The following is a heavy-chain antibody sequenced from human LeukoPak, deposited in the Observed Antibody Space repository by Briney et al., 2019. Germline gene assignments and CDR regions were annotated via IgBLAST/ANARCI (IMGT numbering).Heavy chain of an antibody. CDR3: AKDTDYYGSGSPDY. CDR2: ISGSGGST. CDR1: GFTFSSYA. Sequence: KPGGSLRLSCAASGFTFSSYAMSWVRQAPGKGLEWVSAISGSGGSTYYADSVKGRFTISRDNSKNTLYLQMNSLRAEDTAVYYCAKDTDYYGSGSPDYWGQGTLVTVSS. D-gene: IGHD3-10*01. J-gene: IGHJ4*02. V-gene: IGHV3-23*01.